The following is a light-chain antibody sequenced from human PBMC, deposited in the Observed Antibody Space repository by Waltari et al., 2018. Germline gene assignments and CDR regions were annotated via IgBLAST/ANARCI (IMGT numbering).Light chain of an antibody. V-gene: IGKV1-9*01. Sequence: DIQFTPSPSFLSASVGDRVTITCRASQGISNYLAWYQQKPGKAPQVLIYAASTLRSGVPARFSGSGSGTEFTLTISSLQPEDFATYYCQQPYFSPRPFGQGTKVDVK. CDR1: QGISNY. CDR3: QQPYFSPRP. CDR2: AAS. J-gene: IGKJ1*01.